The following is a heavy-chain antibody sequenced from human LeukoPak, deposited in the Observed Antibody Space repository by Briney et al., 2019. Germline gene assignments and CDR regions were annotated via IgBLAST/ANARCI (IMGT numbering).Heavy chain of an antibody. CDR2: IKQDGSEK. V-gene: IGHV3-7*01. CDR3: ANTGWSSPDY. CDR1: GFTFSNYW. J-gene: IGHJ4*02. D-gene: IGHD2-15*01. Sequence: GGSLRLSCVASGFTFSNYWMTWLRQAPGKGLEWVANIKQDGSEKYYLDSAKGRFTISRDNAKNSLYLHMNSLRAEDTAVYYCANTGWSSPDYWGLGTLVTVSS.